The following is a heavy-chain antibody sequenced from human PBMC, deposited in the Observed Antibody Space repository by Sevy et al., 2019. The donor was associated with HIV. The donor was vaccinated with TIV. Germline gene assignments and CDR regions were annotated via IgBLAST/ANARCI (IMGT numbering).Heavy chain of an antibody. J-gene: IGHJ1*01. D-gene: IGHD3-16*02. V-gene: IGHV3-23*01. CDR3: AKGHVYDYVWGSYRYSHLESEYFQH. CDR1: GFTFSSYA. Sequence: GGSLRLSCAASGFTFSSYAMSWVRQAPGKGLEWVSAISGSGGSTYYADSVKGRFTISRDNSKNTLYLQMNSLKAEDTAVYYCAKGHVYDYVWGSYRYSHLESEYFQHWGPGTLVTVFS. CDR2: ISGSGGST.